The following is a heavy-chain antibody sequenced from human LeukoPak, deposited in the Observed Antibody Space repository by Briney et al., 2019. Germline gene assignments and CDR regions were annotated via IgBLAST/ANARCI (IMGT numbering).Heavy chain of an antibody. D-gene: IGHD3-10*01. Sequence: ASVKVSCKASGYTFTGYYMHWVRQAPGQGLEWMGWIKPNSGGTNYAKNFQGRVTMTRDTAISTAYMELSRLRSDDTAVYYCAREAGYYYYYMDVWGKGTTVTVSS. CDR1: GYTFTGYY. J-gene: IGHJ6*03. CDR3: AREAGYYYYYMDV. V-gene: IGHV1-2*02. CDR2: IKPNSGGT.